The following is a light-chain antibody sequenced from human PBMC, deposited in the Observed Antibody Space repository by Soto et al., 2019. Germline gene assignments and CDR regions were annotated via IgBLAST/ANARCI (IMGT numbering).Light chain of an antibody. J-gene: IGKJ5*01. CDR3: QQYYSYPIT. V-gene: IGKV3-15*01. Sequence: IMVSMSPATVSVSPGERVTLSCRASQNINSNLAWYQHKPGQAPRLLMFRASIRATGFPARFSGSGSGTDFNITISCLQSEDFATYYCQQYYSYPITFGQGTRLEIK. CDR1: QNINSN. CDR2: RAS.